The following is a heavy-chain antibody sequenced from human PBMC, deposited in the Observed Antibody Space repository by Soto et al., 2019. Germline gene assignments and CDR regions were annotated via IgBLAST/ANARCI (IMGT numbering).Heavy chain of an antibody. CDR3: ARWIRGNYYDSRRYSVQNYLDS. Sequence: ASVKVSCKASSYTSTTYGITWVRQAPGQGLEWMGWIGVHSGNTNYAQKVQDRVTMTTDTSTNTAYMELRSLRSDDTAVYYCARWIRGNYYDSRRYSVQNYLDSWGQGTLVTVSS. V-gene: IGHV1-18*01. D-gene: IGHD3-10*01. CDR1: SYTSTTYG. J-gene: IGHJ4*01. CDR2: IGVHSGNT.